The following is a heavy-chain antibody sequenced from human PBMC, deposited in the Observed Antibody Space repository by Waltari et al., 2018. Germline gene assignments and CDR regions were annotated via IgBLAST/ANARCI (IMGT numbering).Heavy chain of an antibody. CDR3: AKGRGSYCSGGSCYFDL. CDR1: GFTFSNYA. D-gene: IGHD2-15*01. V-gene: IGHV3-23*01. J-gene: IGHJ5*02. Sequence: EVQLLESGGGLVNPGGSLRLSCTASGFTFSNYALNWVRQDPGKGLVWVSGISGSGLTTFYADSVKGRYTISRDSSKNTIFLEVKSLRMEDTAIYYCAKGRGSYCSGGSCYFDLWGQGTQVTVSS. CDR2: ISGSGLTT.